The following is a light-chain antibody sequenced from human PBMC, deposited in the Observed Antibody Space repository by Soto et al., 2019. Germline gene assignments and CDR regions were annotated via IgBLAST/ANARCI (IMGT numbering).Light chain of an antibody. Sequence: QSVLTQPPSVSGAPGQRVTISCHGSSSNIGAGYDVHWYQQFPGRAPTLLIYDNTNRPSGVPDRFSGSKSGASASLAITGLQAEDEADYYCQSYDTSLSGVFGGGTKLTVL. V-gene: IGLV1-40*01. CDR2: DNT. CDR1: SSNIGAGYD. CDR3: QSYDTSLSGV. J-gene: IGLJ2*01.